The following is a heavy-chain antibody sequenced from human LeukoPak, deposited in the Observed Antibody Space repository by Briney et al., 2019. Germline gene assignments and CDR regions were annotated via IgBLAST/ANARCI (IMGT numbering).Heavy chain of an antibody. V-gene: IGHV1-18*01. D-gene: IGHD5-18*01. Sequence: GASVKVSCKASGYTFIRNGISWVRQAPGQGLEWMGWISPYNENTKYLQMLQGRVTLTTDTSTSTAYMELRSLRSDDTAVYYCAREGGIQLWFDYWGQGTLVTVSS. J-gene: IGHJ4*02. CDR1: GYTFIRNG. CDR3: AREGGIQLWFDY. CDR2: ISPYNENT.